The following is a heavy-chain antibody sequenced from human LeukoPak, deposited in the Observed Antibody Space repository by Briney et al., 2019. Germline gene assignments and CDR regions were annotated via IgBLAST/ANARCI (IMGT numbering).Heavy chain of an antibody. CDR2: INPSSGST. CDR3: AKESIFAVADS. J-gene: IGHJ4*02. CDR1: GYTFSEYY. V-gene: IGHV1-46*01. Sequence: EASVKVSCKASGYTFSEYYIHWVRQAPGQGLEWMGIINPSSGSTTYAQKFQGRVTMTRDTSTSTVYMEVSSLTSEDTAVYYCAKESIFAVADSWGQGTLVTVSS. D-gene: IGHD3-3*01.